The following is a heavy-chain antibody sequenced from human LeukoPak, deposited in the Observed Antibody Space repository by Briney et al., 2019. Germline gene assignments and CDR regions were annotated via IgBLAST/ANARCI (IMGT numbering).Heavy chain of an antibody. CDR2: IRYDGTTE. Sequence: ARSLRLSCAASGILFSNFGMHWVRLAPGKGLEWVAFIRYDGTTEYYAASVKGRFTVSRDNSNNTLCLQMNNLRTEDTAMYYCAKTMVEAVTYSFDYWGQGALVTVSS. D-gene: IGHD2-15*01. J-gene: IGHJ4*02. CDR3: AKTMVEAVTYSFDY. CDR1: GILFSNFG. V-gene: IGHV3-30*02.